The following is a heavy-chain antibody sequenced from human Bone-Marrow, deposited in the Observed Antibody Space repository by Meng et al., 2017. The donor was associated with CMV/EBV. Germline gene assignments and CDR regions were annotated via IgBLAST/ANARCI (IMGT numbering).Heavy chain of an antibody. CDR3: ARAGYCSSTSCYRVDLYYYGMDV. CDR2: ISAYNGNT. V-gene: IGHV1-18*01. J-gene: IGHJ6*02. D-gene: IGHD2-2*02. Sequence: ASVKVSCKASGYTFTSCGISWVRQAPGQGLEWMGWISAYNGNTNYAQKLQGRVTMTTDTSTSTAYMELRSLRSDDTAVYYCARAGYCSSTSCYRVDLYYYGMDVWGQGTTVTVSS. CDR1: GYTFTSCG.